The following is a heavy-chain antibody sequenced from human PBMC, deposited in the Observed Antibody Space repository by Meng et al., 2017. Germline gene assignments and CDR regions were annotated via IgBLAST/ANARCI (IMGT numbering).Heavy chain of an antibody. V-gene: IGHV4-34*01. CDR3: ARVSVVVAAHNWFDP. Sequence: SETLSLTCAVYGGSSSGYYWSWISQPPGKGLEWIGEINHSGSTNYNPSLKSRVTISVDTSKNQFSLKLSSVTAADTAVYYCARVSVVVAAHNWFDPWGQGTLVTVSS. D-gene: IGHD2-15*01. CDR2: INHSGST. J-gene: IGHJ5*02. CDR1: GGSSSGYY.